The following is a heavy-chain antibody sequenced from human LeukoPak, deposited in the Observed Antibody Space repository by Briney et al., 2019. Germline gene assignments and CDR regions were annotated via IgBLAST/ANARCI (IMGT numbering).Heavy chain of an antibody. V-gene: IGHV4-59*12. Sequence: PSETLSLTCTVSGGSIKYYHWGWIRQPPEKGLDYVAHIYYTGSTNYNPSLKSRVTISVDTSKNQFSLKLSSVTAADTAVYYCSTAAEYLGYWGQGTLVTVSS. CDR2: IYYTGST. CDR1: GGSIKYYH. CDR3: STAAEYLGY. J-gene: IGHJ4*02.